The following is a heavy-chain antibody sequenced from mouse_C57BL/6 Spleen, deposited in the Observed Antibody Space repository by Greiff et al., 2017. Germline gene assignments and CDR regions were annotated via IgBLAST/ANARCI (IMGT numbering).Heavy chain of an antibody. J-gene: IGHJ4*01. V-gene: IGHV1-82*01. CDR2: IYPGDGDT. Sequence: QVQLQQSGPELVKPGASVKISCKASGYAFSNSWMNWVKQRPGKGLEWIGRIYPGDGDTNYNGKFKGKATLTADTSSSTAYMQLSSLTSEDSAVYCCARGIMVTTAMGYWGQGTSVTVSS. D-gene: IGHD2-2*01. CDR1: GYAFSNSW. CDR3: ARGIMVTTAMGY.